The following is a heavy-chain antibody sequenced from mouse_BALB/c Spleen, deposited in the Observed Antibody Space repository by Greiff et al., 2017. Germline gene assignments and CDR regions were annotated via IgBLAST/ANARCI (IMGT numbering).Heavy chain of an antibody. Sequence: EVQLVESGPGLVKPSQSLSLTCTVTGYSITSDYAWNWIRQFPGNKLEWMGYISYSGSTSYNPSLKSRISITRDTSKNQFFLQLNSVTTEDTATYYCARSRGYGNYPYYFDYWGQGTTLTVSS. CDR2: ISYSGST. CDR3: ARSRGYGNYPYYFDY. CDR1: GYSITSDYA. D-gene: IGHD2-10*02. J-gene: IGHJ2*01. V-gene: IGHV3-2*02.